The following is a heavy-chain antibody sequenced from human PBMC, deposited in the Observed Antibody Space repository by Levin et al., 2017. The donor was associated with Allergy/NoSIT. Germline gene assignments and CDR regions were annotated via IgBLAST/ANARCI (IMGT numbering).Heavy chain of an antibody. Sequence: GGSLRLSCAASGFTFSSYALSWVRQAQGKGLEWVSSIGASGGSTYYADSVKGRFTISRDNSKNTLYLQMNSLRAEDTAMYYCAKSLYCSGGTCHRYFYSGMDVRGQGTTVTVSS. CDR1: GFTFSSYA. V-gene: IGHV3-23*01. CDR3: AKSLYCSGGTCHRYFYSGMDV. J-gene: IGHJ6*02. CDR2: IGASGGST. D-gene: IGHD2-15*01.